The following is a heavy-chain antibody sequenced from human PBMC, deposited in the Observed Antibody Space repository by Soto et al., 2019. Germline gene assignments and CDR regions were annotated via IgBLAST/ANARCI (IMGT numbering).Heavy chain of an antibody. Sequence: ASVKVSCTASGYTFTSYAMHWVRQAPGQRLEWMGWVNAGNGNTKYSQKFQGRVTITRDTSASTAYMELSSLRSEDTAVYYCARGYFDWLLRYYYYYGMDVWGQGTTVTVS. V-gene: IGHV1-3*01. CDR2: VNAGNGNT. CDR1: GYTFTSYA. D-gene: IGHD3-9*01. CDR3: ARGYFDWLLRYYYYYGMDV. J-gene: IGHJ6*02.